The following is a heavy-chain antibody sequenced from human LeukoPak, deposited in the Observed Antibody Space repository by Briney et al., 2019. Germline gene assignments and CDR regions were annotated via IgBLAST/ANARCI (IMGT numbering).Heavy chain of an antibody. D-gene: IGHD3-9*01. CDR1: GFTFSSYG. CDR2: ISYDGSNK. CDR3: AKTSPPYFDWAPVDN. Sequence: GSLRLSCAASGFTFSSYGMHWVRQAPGKGLEWVAIISYDGSNKYYADSVKGRFTISRDDSKNTLYLQMNSLRAEDTAVYYCAKTSPPYFDWAPVDNWGQGTLVTVSS. V-gene: IGHV3-30*19. J-gene: IGHJ4*02.